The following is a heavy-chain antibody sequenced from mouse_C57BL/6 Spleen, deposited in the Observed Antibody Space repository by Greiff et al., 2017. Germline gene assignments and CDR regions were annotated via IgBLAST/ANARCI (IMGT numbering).Heavy chain of an antibody. CDR1: GYTFTSYW. CDR2: IFPGSGST. CDR3: AREGYLYAMDY. D-gene: IGHD2-2*01. J-gene: IGHJ4*01. V-gene: IGHV1-55*01. Sequence: QVKLKQPGAELVKPGASVKMSCKASGYTFTSYWITWVKQRPGQGLEWIGDIFPGSGSTNYNEKFKSKATLTVDTSSSTAYMQISSLTSEDSAVYYCAREGYLYAMDYWGQGTSVTVSS.